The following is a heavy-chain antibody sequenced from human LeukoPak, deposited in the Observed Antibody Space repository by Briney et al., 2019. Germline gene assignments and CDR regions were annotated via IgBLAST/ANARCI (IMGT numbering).Heavy chain of an antibody. J-gene: IGHJ6*03. CDR3: AKEYPYYYDSSGYYYYYYYMDV. V-gene: IGHV3-30*02. Sequence: PGGSLRLSCAASGFTFSSYGMHWVRQAPGKGLEWVAFIRYDGSNKYYADSVKGRFTISRDNSKNTLYLQMNSLRAEDTAVYYCAKEYPYYYDSSGYYYYYYYMDVWGKGTTVTISS. D-gene: IGHD3-22*01. CDR1: GFTFSSYG. CDR2: IRYDGSNK.